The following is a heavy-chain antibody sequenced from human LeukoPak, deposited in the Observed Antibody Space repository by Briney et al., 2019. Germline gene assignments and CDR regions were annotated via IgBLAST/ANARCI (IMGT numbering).Heavy chain of an antibody. CDR3: AGTYYYDSSGYYYWYFDL. CDR1: GGSISSYY. D-gene: IGHD3-22*01. V-gene: IGHV4-59*01. J-gene: IGHJ2*01. Sequence: PSETLSLTCTVSGGSISSYYWSWIRQPPGKGLEYIGYIYFSGSTNYNPSLKSRVTISVDTSKNQFSLKLSSVTAADTAVYYCAGTYYYDSSGYYYWYFDLWGRGTLVTVSS. CDR2: IYFSGST.